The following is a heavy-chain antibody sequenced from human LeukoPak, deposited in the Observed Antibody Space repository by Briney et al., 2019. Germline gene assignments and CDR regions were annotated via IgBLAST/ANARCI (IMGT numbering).Heavy chain of an antibody. CDR3: ARSSHDYAFDI. J-gene: IGHJ3*02. D-gene: IGHD6-6*01. Sequence: SETLSLTCTVSGGSISSYHWSWIRQPPGKGLEWIGYIYYSGSTNYNPSLKSRVTISVDTSKNQFSLKLSSVTAADTAVYYCARSSHDYAFDIWGQGTMVTVSS. V-gene: IGHV4-59*01. CDR2: IYYSGST. CDR1: GGSISSYH.